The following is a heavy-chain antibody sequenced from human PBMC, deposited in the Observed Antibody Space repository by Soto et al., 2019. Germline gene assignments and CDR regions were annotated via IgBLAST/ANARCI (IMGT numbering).Heavy chain of an antibody. Sequence: GASVKVSCKASGGTFSSYAISWVRQAPGQGLEWMGGIIPIFGTANYAQKFQGRVTITADESTSTAYMELSSLRSEDTAVYYCARQKVGELRFLEWSYGMDVWGQGTTVTVSS. V-gene: IGHV1-69*13. CDR1: GGTFSSYA. J-gene: IGHJ6*02. CDR3: ARQKVGELRFLEWSYGMDV. D-gene: IGHD3-3*01. CDR2: IIPIFGTA.